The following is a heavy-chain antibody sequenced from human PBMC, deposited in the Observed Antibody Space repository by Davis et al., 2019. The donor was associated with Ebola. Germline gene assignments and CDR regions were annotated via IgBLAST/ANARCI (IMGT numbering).Heavy chain of an antibody. J-gene: IGHJ6*02. V-gene: IGHV1-8*01. CDR1: GYTFNSYD. Sequence: ASVKVSCKASGYTFNSYDINWVRQATGHGLEWLGWMNPNSGNTGYAQKFQGRVTMTRNTSISTAYMELSSLRSEDTAVYYCARADNWNGWYYYGMDVWGQGTTVTVSS. D-gene: IGHD1-1*01. CDR3: ARADNWNGWYYYGMDV. CDR2: MNPNSGNT.